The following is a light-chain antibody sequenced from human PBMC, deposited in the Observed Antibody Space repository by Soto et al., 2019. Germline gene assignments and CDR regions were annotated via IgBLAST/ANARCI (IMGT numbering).Light chain of an antibody. Sequence: AIRMTQSPSSISASTGDRVTITCRASQGISSYLAWYQQKPGTAPKLLIFAASTLRSGVPSRFSGSGSGTDFTLTISCLQSEDFASYYCQQYYSYPYTFGLGTKLEIK. CDR3: QQYYSYPYT. CDR2: AAS. J-gene: IGKJ2*01. V-gene: IGKV1-8*01. CDR1: QGISSY.